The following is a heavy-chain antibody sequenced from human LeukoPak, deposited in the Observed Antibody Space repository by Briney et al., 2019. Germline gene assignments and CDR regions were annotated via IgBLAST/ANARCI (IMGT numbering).Heavy chain of an antibody. V-gene: IGHV3-21*01. CDR2: ISDNSAYI. CDR3: ARDNAFDF. Sequence: GGSLRLSCAASGFAFGGYTMTWVRQAPGKGLEWVSSISDNSAYIYHADSLQGRFTTSRDNAKNSLYLQMNSLGAEDTAVYYCARDNAFDFWGQGTVVTVSS. CDR1: GFAFGGYT. J-gene: IGHJ3*01.